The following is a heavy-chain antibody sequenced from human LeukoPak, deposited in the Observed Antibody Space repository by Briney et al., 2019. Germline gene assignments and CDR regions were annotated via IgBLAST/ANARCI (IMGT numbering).Heavy chain of an antibody. CDR1: GFTFSSYS. V-gene: IGHV3-48*01. D-gene: IGHD1-26*01. J-gene: IGHJ4*02. CDR3: ARDKIVGATKNDY. Sequence: GGSLRLSCAASGFTFSSYSMNWVRQAPGKGLEWVSYISSSSSTIYYADSVKGRFTISRDNAKNSLYLQMNSLRAEDTAVYYCARDKIVGATKNDYWGQGILVTVSS. CDR2: ISSSSSTI.